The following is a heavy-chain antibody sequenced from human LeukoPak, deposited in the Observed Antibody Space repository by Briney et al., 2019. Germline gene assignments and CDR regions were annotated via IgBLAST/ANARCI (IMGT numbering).Heavy chain of an antibody. CDR1: GFTVSTNY. CDR3: ERHGLDWYFDL. V-gene: IGHV3-53*01. J-gene: IGHJ2*01. Sequence: GGSLRLSCAASGFTVSTNYMSWVRQAPGKGLEWVSVIYSGGPTYYADSVKGRFTISRDNSKNTLYLQMNSLRAEDTAVYYCERHGLDWYFDLWGRGTLVTVSS. CDR2: IYSGGPT. D-gene: IGHD4-17*01.